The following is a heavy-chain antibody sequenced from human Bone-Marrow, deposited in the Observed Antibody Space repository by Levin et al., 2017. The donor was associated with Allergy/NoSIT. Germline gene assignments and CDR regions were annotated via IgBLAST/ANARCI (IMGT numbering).Heavy chain of an antibody. CDR2: ISWDGGST. D-gene: IGHD5-18*01. V-gene: IGHV3-43*01. CDR3: AKDMKKLWIHVFDY. J-gene: IGHJ4*02. CDR1: GFTFDDYT. Sequence: PGGSLRLSCAASGFTFDDYTMHWVRQAPGKGLEWVSLISWDGGSTYYADSVKGRFTISRDNSKNSLYLQMNSLRTEDTALYYCAKDMKKLWIHVFDYWGQGTLVTVSS.